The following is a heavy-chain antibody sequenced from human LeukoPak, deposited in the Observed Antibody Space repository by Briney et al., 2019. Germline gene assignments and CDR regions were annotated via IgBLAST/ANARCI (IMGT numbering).Heavy chain of an antibody. D-gene: IGHD1-26*01. CDR2: ISSNGGST. J-gene: IGHJ4*02. CDR1: GFTFSSYA. CDR3: ARWVGATGPYYFDY. Sequence: GGSLRLSCAASGFTFSSYAMHWVRQAPGKGLEYVSAISSNGGSTYYANSVKGRFTISRDNSKNTLYLQMGSLRAEDMAVYYCARWVGATGPYYFDYWGQGTLVTVSS. V-gene: IGHV3-64*01.